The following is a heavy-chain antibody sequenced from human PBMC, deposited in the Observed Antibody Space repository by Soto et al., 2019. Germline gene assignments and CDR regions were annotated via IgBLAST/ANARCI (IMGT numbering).Heavy chain of an antibody. V-gene: IGHV4-61*01. D-gene: IGHD2-15*01. CDR1: GGSVSSGRDY. CDR3: ARGVVATIGYWYFDL. CDR2: MYYSGSA. Sequence: QVHLQESGPGLVKPSETLSLTCTVSGGSVSSGRDYWSWIRQSPGKGLEWIGYMYYSGSATYNPSLKSRVTISVDTSKNQFSLKLSSVTAADTAVFYCARGVVATIGYWYFDLWGRGTLVTVSS. J-gene: IGHJ2*01.